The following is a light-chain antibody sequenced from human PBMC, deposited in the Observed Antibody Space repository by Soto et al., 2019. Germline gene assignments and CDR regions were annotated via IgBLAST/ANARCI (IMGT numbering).Light chain of an antibody. J-gene: IGLJ2*01. CDR2: AVN. CDR3: SSYAGPNFVV. CDR1: SFDVGDRY. V-gene: IGLV2-8*01. Sequence: QSALTQPPSASGSPGQSVTISCSGISFDVGDRYISWYQQRPGHAPKVMIYAVNQRPSGVPDRFSGYRSGNTASLIVSGLQTDDEATYYCSSYAGPNFVVFGGGTQLTVL.